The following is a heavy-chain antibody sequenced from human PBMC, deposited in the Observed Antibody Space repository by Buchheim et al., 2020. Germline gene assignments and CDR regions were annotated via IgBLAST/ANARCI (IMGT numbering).Heavy chain of an antibody. CDR1: GYTFASFL. D-gene: IGHD6-13*01. CDR2: INAGNGKT. J-gene: IGHJ6*02. CDR3: ARGHSSNLYGMDV. V-gene: IGHV1-3*01. Sequence: QVQVVQSGAEVEKPGASVRVSCTASGYTFASFLMHWVRQAPGQRLEWMGWINAGNGKTKYSQKFQDRITIIRDTSASTGYMELSSLRSEDTAVYYCARGHSSNLYGMDVWGQGTT.